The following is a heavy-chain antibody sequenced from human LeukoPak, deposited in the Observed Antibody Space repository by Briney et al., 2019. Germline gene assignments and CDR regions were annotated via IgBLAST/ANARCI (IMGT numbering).Heavy chain of an antibody. CDR2: ISSSSSTI. CDR3: ARVAGDLLDY. J-gene: IGHJ4*02. Sequence: GGSLRLSCAASGFTFSSYSMNWVRQAPGKGLEWVSYISSSSSTIYYADSVKGRFTISRDNAKSSLYLQMNSLRAEDTAVYYCARVAGDLLDYWGQGTLVTVSS. D-gene: IGHD4-17*01. CDR1: GFTFSSYS. V-gene: IGHV3-48*04.